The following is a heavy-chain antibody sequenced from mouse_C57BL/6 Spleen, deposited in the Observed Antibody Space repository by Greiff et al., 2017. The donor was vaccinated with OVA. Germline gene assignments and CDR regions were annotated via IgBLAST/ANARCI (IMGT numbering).Heavy chain of an antibody. CDR3: ARPLGRGYAMDY. V-gene: IGHV1-64*01. CDR1: GYTFTSYW. Sequence: QVQLKQPGAELVKPGASVKLSCKASGYTFTSYWMHWVKQRPGQGLEWIGMIHPNSGSTNYNEKFKSKATLTVDKSSSTAYMQLSSLTSEDSAVYYCARPLGRGYAMDYWGQGTSVTVSS. CDR2: IHPNSGST. J-gene: IGHJ4*01. D-gene: IGHD4-1*01.